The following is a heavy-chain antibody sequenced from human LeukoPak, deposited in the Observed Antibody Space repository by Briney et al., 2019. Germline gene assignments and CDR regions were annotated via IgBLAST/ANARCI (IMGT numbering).Heavy chain of an antibody. CDR3: ARDTDGDYNFDY. V-gene: IGHV3-33*01. J-gene: IGHJ4*02. CDR1: GFTFSSYG. CDR2: IWYDGSNK. D-gene: IGHD4-17*01. Sequence: TGGSLRLSCAASGFTFSSYGMHWVRQAPGKGLEWVALIWYDGSNKYYADSVKGRFTISRDNSKNTLYVQTNSLRAEDTAVYYCARDTDGDYNFDYWGQGTLVTVSS.